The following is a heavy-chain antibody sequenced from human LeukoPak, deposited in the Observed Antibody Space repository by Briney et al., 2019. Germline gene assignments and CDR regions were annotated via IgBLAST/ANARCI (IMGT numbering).Heavy chain of an antibody. CDR2: IYYSGST. CDR3: ARHSSSWQGWFDP. D-gene: IGHD6-13*01. Sequence: SETLSLTCTVSGGSISSYYWSWIRQPPGKGLEWIGYIYYSGSTNYNPSLKSRVTISVDTSKNQFSLKLSPVTAADTAVYYCARHSSSWQGWFDPWGQGTLVTVSS. V-gene: IGHV4-59*01. CDR1: GGSISSYY. J-gene: IGHJ5*02.